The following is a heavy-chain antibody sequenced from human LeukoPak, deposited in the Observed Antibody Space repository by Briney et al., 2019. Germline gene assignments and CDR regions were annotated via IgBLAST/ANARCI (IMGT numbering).Heavy chain of an antibody. CDR3: AREEYFVGAIGAFDI. D-gene: IGHD1-26*01. CDR1: GGSFSGYY. Sequence: SETLSLTCAVYGGSFSGYYWSWIRQPPGKGLEWIGEINHSGSTNYNPSLKSRVTISVDTSKNQFSLKLSSVTAADTAVYYCAREEYFVGAIGAFDIWGQGTMVTVSS. V-gene: IGHV4-34*01. CDR2: INHSGST. J-gene: IGHJ3*02.